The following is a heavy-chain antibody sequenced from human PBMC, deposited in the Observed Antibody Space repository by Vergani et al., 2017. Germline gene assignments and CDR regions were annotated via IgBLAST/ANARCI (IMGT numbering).Heavy chain of an antibody. J-gene: IGHJ6*02. CDR2: FDPEDGET. Sequence: QVQLVQSGAEVKQPGASVKVSCKVSGYTLTELSMHWVRQAPGKGLEWMGGFDPEDGETIYAQKFQGRVTMTEDTATDTAYMELSSLRSEDTDVYYWATAPGGYRSSWPQYYYYGMDVWGQGTTVTVSS. V-gene: IGHV1-24*01. CDR1: GYTLTELS. CDR3: ATAPGGYRSSWPQYYYYGMDV. D-gene: IGHD6-13*01.